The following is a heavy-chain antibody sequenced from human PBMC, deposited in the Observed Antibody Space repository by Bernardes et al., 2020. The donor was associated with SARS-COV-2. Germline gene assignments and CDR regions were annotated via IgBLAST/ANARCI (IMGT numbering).Heavy chain of an antibody. CDR1: GFSSTDAW. CDR2: IKSNIDGGTT. D-gene: IGHD6-19*01. CDR3: ATSVATYYYGLDV. Sequence: GGSLRLSCRGSGFSSTDAWMNWVRQAPGKGLEWVGRIKSNIDGGTTDYSALVKKRFIISRDESKNMVYLQMTSLKTEDTAVYYCATSVATYYYGLDVWGLGTTVTVS. J-gene: IGHJ6*02. V-gene: IGHV3-15*01.